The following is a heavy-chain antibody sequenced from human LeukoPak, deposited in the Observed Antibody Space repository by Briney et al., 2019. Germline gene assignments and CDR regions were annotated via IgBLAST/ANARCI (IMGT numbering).Heavy chain of an antibody. V-gene: IGHV3-74*01. CDR2: ISTDGAIT. Sequence: GGSLRLSCAASGFTFTSVWMHWFRQAQGKELVWVSRISTDGAITGYADSVKGRFTISRDNAKNTLYLQMNSLRAEDTAVYYCARDRTTVTLFDYWGQGALVTVSS. D-gene: IGHD4-17*01. J-gene: IGHJ4*02. CDR1: GFTFTSVW. CDR3: ARDRTTVTLFDY.